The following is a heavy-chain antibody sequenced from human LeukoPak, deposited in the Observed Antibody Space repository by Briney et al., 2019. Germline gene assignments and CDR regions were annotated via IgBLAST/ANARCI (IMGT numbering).Heavy chain of an antibody. V-gene: IGHV1-2*02. J-gene: IGHJ4*02. CDR3: ARGSPLISSSNWPLEY. Sequence: GASVKVSCKASGYTFTDHYMHWARQAPGQGLEWMGWINPKNGGTKYAQKFQGRVTVTRDTSISTANMELNRLTSDDTAVYYCARGSPLISSSNWPLEYWGQGTLVTASS. CDR2: INPKNGGT. D-gene: IGHD6-13*01. CDR1: GYTFTDHY.